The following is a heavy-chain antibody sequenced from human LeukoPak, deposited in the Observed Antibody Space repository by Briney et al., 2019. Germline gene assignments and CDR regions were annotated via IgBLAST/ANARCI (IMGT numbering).Heavy chain of an antibody. D-gene: IGHD3-22*01. CDR2: ISGSGGST. J-gene: IGHJ4*02. Sequence: GGSLRLSCAASGFTFSSYAMSWVRQAPGKGLESVSAISGSGGSTYYADSVKGRFTISRDNSKNTLYLQMNSLRAEGTAVYYCAKVIGVSESWWGQGTLVTVSS. CDR3: AKVIGVSESW. CDR1: GFTFSSYA. V-gene: IGHV3-23*01.